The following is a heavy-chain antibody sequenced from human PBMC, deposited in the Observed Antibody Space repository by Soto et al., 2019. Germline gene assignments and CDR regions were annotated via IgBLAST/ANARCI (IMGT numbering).Heavy chain of an antibody. CDR2: IYYSGST. CDR3: ARVSGAYCGGDCYSWWFDP. J-gene: IGHJ5*02. D-gene: IGHD2-21*02. V-gene: IGHV4-59*01. Sequence: SETLSLTCTVSGGSISSYYWSWIRQPPGKGLEWIGYIYYSGSTNYNPSLKSRVTISVDTSKNPFSLKLSSVTAADTAVYYCARVSGAYCGGDCYSWWFDPWGQGPLVTVSS. CDR1: GGSISSYY.